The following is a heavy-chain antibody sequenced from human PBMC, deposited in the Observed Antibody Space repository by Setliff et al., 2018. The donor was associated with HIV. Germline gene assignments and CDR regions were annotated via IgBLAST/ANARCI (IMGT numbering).Heavy chain of an antibody. CDR3: AKLLPAADMAREIDS. CDR1: GGSISSHY. J-gene: IGHJ4*02. D-gene: IGHD2-2*01. V-gene: IGHV4-59*04. Sequence: PSETLSLTCTVSGGSISSHYWSWIRQPPGKGLEWIGSIYHSGSTYYNPSLKSRVTISVDTSKNQFSLKLISVSAADTAVYYCAKLLPAADMAREIDSWGQGTLVTVSS. CDR2: IYHSGST.